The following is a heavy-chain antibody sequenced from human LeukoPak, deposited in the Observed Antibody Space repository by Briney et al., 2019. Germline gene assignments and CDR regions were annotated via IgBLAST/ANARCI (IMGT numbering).Heavy chain of an antibody. J-gene: IGHJ4*02. D-gene: IGHD2-21*02. CDR1: GFTFGDYA. CDR3: TRDFRIAYCGGDCYPPFDY. CDR2: IRSKAYGGTT. Sequence: GGSLRLSCTASGFTFGDYAMSWFRQAPGKGLEWVGFIRSKAYGGTTESAASVKGRFTISRDDSKSIAHLQMNSLKTEDTAVYYCTRDFRIAYCGGDCYPPFDYWGQGTLVTVSS. V-gene: IGHV3-49*03.